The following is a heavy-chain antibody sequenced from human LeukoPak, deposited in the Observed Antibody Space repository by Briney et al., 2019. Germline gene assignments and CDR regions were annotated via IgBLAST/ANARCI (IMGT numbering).Heavy chain of an antibody. CDR2: INPNSGGT. Sequence: ASVTVSYKASGYTFTGYYMHWVRQAPGQGGEWMGWINPNSGGTNYAQKFQGRVTMTRDTSISTAYMELSRLRSDDTAVYYCARAGQVSAFDIWGQGTMVTVSS. V-gene: IGHV1-2*02. CDR1: GYTFTGYY. CDR3: ARAGQVSAFDI. J-gene: IGHJ3*02.